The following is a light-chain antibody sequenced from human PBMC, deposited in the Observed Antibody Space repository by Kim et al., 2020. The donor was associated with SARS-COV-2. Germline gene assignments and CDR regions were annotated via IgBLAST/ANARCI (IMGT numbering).Light chain of an antibody. CDR2: YST. CDR3: QVWDRGPDQPV. V-gene: IGLV3-21*04. J-gene: IGLJ3*02. Sequence: SYELTQRLSVSVAPGMTALITCGGDYLGNKNVHWYQRKPGQAPVLVIYYSTERPSGISGRFSGSNSGNTATLIISRVEAGDEASYFCQVWDRGPDQPVFGGGTQLTVL. CDR1: YLGNKN.